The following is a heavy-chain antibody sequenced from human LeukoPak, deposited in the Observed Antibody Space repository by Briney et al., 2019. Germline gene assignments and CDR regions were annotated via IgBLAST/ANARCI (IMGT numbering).Heavy chain of an antibody. D-gene: IGHD3-10*01. Sequence: GASVKVSCKASGYTFTSYAMHWVRQAPGQRLEWMGWINAGNGNTEYSQEFQGRVTITRDTSASIAYMELSSLRSEDMAVYYCARDSGPSAFDIWGQGTMVTVSS. J-gene: IGHJ3*02. CDR2: INAGNGNT. V-gene: IGHV1-3*03. CDR1: GYTFTSYA. CDR3: ARDSGPSAFDI.